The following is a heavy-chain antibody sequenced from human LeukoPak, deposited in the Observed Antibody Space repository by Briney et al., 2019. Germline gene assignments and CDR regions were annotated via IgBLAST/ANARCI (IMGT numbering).Heavy chain of an antibody. V-gene: IGHV3-13*01. D-gene: IGHD2-15*01. CDR1: GFTFSNYD. Sequence: GGSLRLSCAASGFTFSNYDFHWVRQAAGKGLEWVSAIGVVGDTYYSGSVKGRFTISRESAKNSLYLQMNSLRDGDTAVYYCAREYCSGGNCAGGFYFDLWGRGTAVTVSS. CDR3: AREYCSGGNCAGGFYFDL. J-gene: IGHJ2*01. CDR2: IGVVGDT.